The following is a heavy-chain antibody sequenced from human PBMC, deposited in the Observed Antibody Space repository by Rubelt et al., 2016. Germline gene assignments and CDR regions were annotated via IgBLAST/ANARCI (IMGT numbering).Heavy chain of an antibody. CDR3: ARGEGYFHY. CDR2: INAGNGKP. V-gene: IGHV1-18*01. Sequence: QVQLVQSGAEVKKPGASVKVSCKASGYTFTSYGISWVREAPGHGLEWMGWINAGNGKPKYSQNFKGRVTITRDTSASTAYMELSSLTSEDTAVYYCARGEGYFHYWGQGTLVTVSS. CDR1: GYTFTSYG. J-gene: IGHJ1*01.